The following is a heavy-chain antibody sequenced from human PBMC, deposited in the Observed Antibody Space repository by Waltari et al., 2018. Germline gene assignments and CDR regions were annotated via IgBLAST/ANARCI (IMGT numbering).Heavy chain of an antibody. CDR1: GYTFTSYY. V-gene: IGHV1-69-2*01. CDR3: ATSYYYDSSGYYSQFDY. D-gene: IGHD3-22*01. CDR2: VDPEDGET. J-gene: IGHJ4*02. Sequence: VQLVQSGAEVKKPGASVKVSCKASGYTFTSYYMHWVQQAPGKGLEWMGLVDPEDGETIYAEKFQGRVTITADTSTDTAYMELSSLRSEDTAVYYCATSYYYDSSGYYSQFDYWGQGTLVTVSS.